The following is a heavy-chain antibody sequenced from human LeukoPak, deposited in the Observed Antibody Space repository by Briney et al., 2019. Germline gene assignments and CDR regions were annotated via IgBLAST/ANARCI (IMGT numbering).Heavy chain of an antibody. CDR1: GFTFSSYA. Sequence: QSGGSLRLSCAASGFTFSSYAMSWVRQAPGKGLEWVSDISGSGGNTYYADSVKGRFTISRDNSKNTLYLQMNSLRAEDTAVYYCAKDPSGGIVVVPAAINWGQGTLVTVSS. CDR3: AKDPSGGIVVVPAAIN. J-gene: IGHJ4*02. V-gene: IGHV3-23*01. CDR2: ISGSGGNT. D-gene: IGHD2-2*02.